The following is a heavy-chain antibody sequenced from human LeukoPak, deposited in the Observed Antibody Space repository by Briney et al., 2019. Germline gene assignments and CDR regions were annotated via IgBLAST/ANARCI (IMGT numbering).Heavy chain of an antibody. D-gene: IGHD3-10*01. CDR1: GFSLSTSGVG. J-gene: IGHJ6*03. V-gene: IGHV2-5*02. CDR2: IYWDDDK. CDR3: ARQYYYGSGSYYSGYYYYYMDV. Sequence: SGPTLMNPTQTLTLTCTFSGFSLSTSGVGVGWIRQPPGKALEWLALIYWDDDKRYSPSLKSRLTITKDTSKNQVVLTMTNMDPVDTATYYCARQYYYGSGSYYSGYYYYYMDVWGKGTTVTVSS.